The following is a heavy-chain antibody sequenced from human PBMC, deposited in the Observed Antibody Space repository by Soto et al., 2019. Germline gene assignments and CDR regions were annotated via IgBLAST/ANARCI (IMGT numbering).Heavy chain of an antibody. V-gene: IGHV4-59*01. CDR2: IYYNGNT. D-gene: IGHD3-9*01. CDR3: ARGVPSSYCILTGWRIGNAFDI. CDR1: GGSIRSYY. Sequence: QVQLQASGPGLVKPSETLSLTCTVSGGSIRSYYWSWIRQSPGKGLEWIGYIYYNGNTNYNPSRTCRLTISLDTSKNQFSLKMSSVTAADTAVYYCARGVPSSYCILTGWRIGNAFDIWGQGTKVTVSS. J-gene: IGHJ3*02.